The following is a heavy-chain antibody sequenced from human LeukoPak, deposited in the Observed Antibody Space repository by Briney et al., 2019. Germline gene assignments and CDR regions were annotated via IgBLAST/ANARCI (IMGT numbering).Heavy chain of an antibody. D-gene: IGHD4-23*01. Sequence: PGGSLRLSCAASGFTFNNYAMTWGRQAPGEGLEWGSVIGSEGGGIKYADSVKGRISISRDNFKNTLYLQMNSLRTEDTAVYYCAKYAPPTTVVTRFFDYWGQGSLVTVSS. J-gene: IGHJ4*02. CDR3: AKYAPPTTVVTRFFDY. CDR1: GFTFNNYA. CDR2: IGSEGGGI. V-gene: IGHV3-23*01.